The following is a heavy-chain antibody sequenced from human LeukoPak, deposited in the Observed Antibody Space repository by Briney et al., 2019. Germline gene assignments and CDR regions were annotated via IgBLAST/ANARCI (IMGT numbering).Heavy chain of an antibody. Sequence: SETLSLTCTVSGGSISSYYWSWIRQPPGKGLEWIGYIYYSGSTNYNTSLKSRVTISVDTSKNQFSLKLSSVTAADTAVYYCARLYYDYVWGSCRQDGGDYWGQGTLVTVSS. CDR3: ARLYYDYVWGSCRQDGGDY. V-gene: IGHV4-59*01. CDR1: GGSISSYY. J-gene: IGHJ4*02. CDR2: IYYSGST. D-gene: IGHD3-16*02.